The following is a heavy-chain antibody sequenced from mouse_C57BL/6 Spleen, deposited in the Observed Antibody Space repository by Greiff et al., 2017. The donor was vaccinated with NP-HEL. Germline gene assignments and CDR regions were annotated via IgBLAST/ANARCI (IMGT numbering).Heavy chain of an antibody. D-gene: IGHD2-3*01. CDR2: IDPENGDT. J-gene: IGHJ4*01. CDR3: TSAGYSYAMDY. V-gene: IGHV14-4*01. CDR1: GFNIKDDY. Sequence: EVKLQQSGAELVRPGASVKLSCTASGFNIKDDYMHWVKQRPEQGLEWIGWIDPENGDTEYASKFQGKATITADTSSNTAYLQLSSLTSEDTAVYYCTSAGYSYAMDYWGQGTSVTVSS.